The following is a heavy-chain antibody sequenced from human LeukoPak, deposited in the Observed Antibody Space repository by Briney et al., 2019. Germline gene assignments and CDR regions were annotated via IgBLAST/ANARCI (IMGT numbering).Heavy chain of an antibody. J-gene: IGHJ3*01. CDR1: GFTFSDYY. D-gene: IGHD2-21*01. CDR3: TTVEHIVVVR. CDR2: IKSKTDGGTT. V-gene: IGHV3-15*01. Sequence: KPGGSLRLACAASGFTFSDYYMSWIRQAPGKGLEWVGRIKSKTDGGTTDYAAPVKGRFTISRDDSKNTLYLQMNGLKTEDTALYYCTTVEHIVVVRWGQGTMVTVSS.